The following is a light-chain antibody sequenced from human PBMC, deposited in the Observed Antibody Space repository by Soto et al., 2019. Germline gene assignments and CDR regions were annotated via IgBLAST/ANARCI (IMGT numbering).Light chain of an antibody. CDR2: DAS. J-gene: IGKJ4*01. CDR1: MDISNC. V-gene: IGKV1-33*01. CDR3: QQCDSLPLT. Sequence: DIQMTQSPSSLSASVGDRVTITCQASMDISNCLNWYQQKPGQAPKLLISDASILETGVPSRFRGSGSGTDFTFTIRGLQPEDVATFYCQQCDSLPLTFGGGTRIQIK.